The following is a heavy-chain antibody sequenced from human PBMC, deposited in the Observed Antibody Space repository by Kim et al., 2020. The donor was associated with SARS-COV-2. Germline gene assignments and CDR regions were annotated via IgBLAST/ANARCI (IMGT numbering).Heavy chain of an antibody. J-gene: IGHJ5*01. D-gene: IGHD3-22*01. Sequence: YAHKLQGRVTMTRDTSTATVYMELSNLRSDDTALYFCARVADDYDSIYFDSWGQGTLVTVSS. CDR3: ARVADDYDSIYFDS. V-gene: IGHV1-2*02.